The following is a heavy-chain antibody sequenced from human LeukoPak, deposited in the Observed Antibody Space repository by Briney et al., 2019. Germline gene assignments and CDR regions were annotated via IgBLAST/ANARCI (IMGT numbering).Heavy chain of an antibody. CDR2: INWDGSST. Sequence: GGSLRLSCAASGFTFGSYWMHWVRQAPGKGLVWVSRINWDGSSTSYADSVKGRFTISRDNAKNPLYLKMHSLSAEDTAVYYCARVPVRPYYGSGPSYHHYYGMDVWRKGTTVTVSS. CDR3: ARVPVRPYYGSGPSYHHYYGMDV. CDR1: GFTFGSYW. V-gene: IGHV3-74*01. J-gene: IGHJ6*04. D-gene: IGHD3-10*01.